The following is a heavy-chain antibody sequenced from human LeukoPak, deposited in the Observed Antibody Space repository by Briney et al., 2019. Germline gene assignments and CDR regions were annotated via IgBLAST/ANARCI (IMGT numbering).Heavy chain of an antibody. Sequence: GGSLRLSCAASGFTFSSYGMHWVRQAPGKGLEWVAVISYDGSNKYYADSVKGRFTISRDNSKNTLYLQMNSLRAEDTAVYYCANQPAPIAAAGYYFDYWGQGTLVTAS. CDR1: GFTFSSYG. V-gene: IGHV3-30*18. CDR3: ANQPAPIAAAGYYFDY. J-gene: IGHJ4*02. CDR2: ISYDGSNK. D-gene: IGHD6-13*01.